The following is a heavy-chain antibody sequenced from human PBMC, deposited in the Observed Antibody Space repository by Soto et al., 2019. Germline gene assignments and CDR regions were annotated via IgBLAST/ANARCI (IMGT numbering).Heavy chain of an antibody. D-gene: IGHD3-9*01. J-gene: IGHJ4*02. CDR2: LIPMFGVA. V-gene: IGHV1-69*12. CDR3: AGEVGGTGLHF. Sequence: QVQLVQSGAEVKKPGSSVKVSCRTSGGNFKNYGFSWVRQAPGQGLEWMGGLIPMFGVANYGQIFQGRLTITADESTSTAYMELSSLKSEDTAVYYCAGEVGGTGLHFWRQGTLVTVSS. CDR1: GGNFKNYG.